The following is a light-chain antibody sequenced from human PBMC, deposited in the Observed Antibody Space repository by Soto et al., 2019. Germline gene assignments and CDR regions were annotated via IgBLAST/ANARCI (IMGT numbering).Light chain of an antibody. CDR2: EGS. CDR3: CSYARSSTYV. CDR1: SGDVGSYNL. V-gene: IGLV2-23*01. Sequence: QSALTQPASVSGSPGQSITSSCTGTSGDVGSYNLVSWYQHHPGKAPKLMIYEGSKRPSGVSNRFSGSKSGSTASLTISGLQAEDEADYYCCSYARSSTYVFGTGTKLTVL. J-gene: IGLJ1*01.